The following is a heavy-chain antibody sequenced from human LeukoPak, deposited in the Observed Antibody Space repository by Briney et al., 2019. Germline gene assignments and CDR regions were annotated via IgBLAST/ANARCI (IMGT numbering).Heavy chain of an antibody. Sequence: GGSLRLPCAASGSTFSSYGMHWVRQAPGKGLEWVAFIRYDGSNKYYADSVKGRFTISRDNSKNTLYLQMNSLRAEDTAVYYCAKDSRGSSSWYHYFDYWGQGTLVTVSS. J-gene: IGHJ4*02. D-gene: IGHD6-13*01. CDR2: IRYDGSNK. V-gene: IGHV3-30*02. CDR3: AKDSRGSSSWYHYFDY. CDR1: GSTFSSYG.